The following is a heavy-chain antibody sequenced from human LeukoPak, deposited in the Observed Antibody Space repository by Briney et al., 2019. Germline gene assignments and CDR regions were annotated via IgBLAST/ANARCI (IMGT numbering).Heavy chain of an antibody. Sequence: GGSLRLSCAASGFTFSSYWMHWVRQAPGKGLVWVSRRNSDGSSTSYADSVKGRFTISRDNAKNTLYLQMNSLRAEDTAVYYCARGYCSSTSCPKAYYFDYWGQGTLVTVSS. CDR1: GFTFSSYW. J-gene: IGHJ4*02. D-gene: IGHD2-2*01. CDR2: RNSDGSST. V-gene: IGHV3-74*01. CDR3: ARGYCSSTSCPKAYYFDY.